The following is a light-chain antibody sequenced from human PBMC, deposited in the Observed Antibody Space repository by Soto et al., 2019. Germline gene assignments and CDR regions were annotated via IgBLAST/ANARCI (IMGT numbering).Light chain of an antibody. CDR2: RNN. CDR1: SFNIGSNY. V-gene: IGLV1-47*01. J-gene: IGLJ7*01. CDR3: AAWDDSLSGAV. Sequence: QSVLTQPPLASGTPGQRVTISCSGSSFNIGSNYVYWYQQLPGTAPKLLIYRNNQRPSGVPDRFSGSKSGTSASLAISGLRSEDEADYYCAAWDDSLSGAVFGGGTQLNVL.